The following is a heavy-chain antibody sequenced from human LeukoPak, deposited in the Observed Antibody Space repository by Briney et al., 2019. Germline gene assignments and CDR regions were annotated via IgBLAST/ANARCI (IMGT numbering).Heavy chain of an antibody. CDR3: ARGDYGDYLYYYYYGLDV. J-gene: IGHJ6*02. CDR2: ISSSSSYI. Sequence: PGGSLRLSCAASGFTFSSYSVNWVRQAPGKGLEWVSFISSSSSYIYYADSVKGRFTISRDNAKNSLYLQMNSLRAKDTAVYYCARGDYGDYLYYYYYGLDVWGQGTTVTVSS. V-gene: IGHV3-21*01. CDR1: GFTFSSYS. D-gene: IGHD4-17*01.